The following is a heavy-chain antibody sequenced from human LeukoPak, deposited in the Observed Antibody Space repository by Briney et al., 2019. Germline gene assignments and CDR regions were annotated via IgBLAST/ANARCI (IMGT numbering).Heavy chain of an antibody. V-gene: IGHV4-34*01. D-gene: IGHD3-10*01. Sequence: SETLSLTCAVYGGSFSGYYWSWIRQPPGKGLEWIGEINHSGSTNYNPSLKSRVTISVDTSKNQFSLKLSSVTAADTAVYYCARGQLGTVSGWFGELLYVRWNWFDPWGQGTLVTVSS. CDR1: GGSFSGYY. CDR3: ARGQLGTVSGWFGELLYVRWNWFDP. CDR2: INHSGST. J-gene: IGHJ5*02.